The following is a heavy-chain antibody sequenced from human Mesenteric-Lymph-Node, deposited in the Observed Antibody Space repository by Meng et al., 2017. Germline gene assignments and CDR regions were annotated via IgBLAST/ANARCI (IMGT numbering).Heavy chain of an antibody. D-gene: IGHD3-10*01. CDR3: ARDRDGDNWFDP. J-gene: IGHJ5*02. CDR1: GGSISSGSYY. CDR2: IYTSGST. Sequence: GQLQESGPGLVKPSQTLSLTCTVSGGSISSGSYYWSWIRQPAGKGLEWIGRIYTSGSTNYNPSLKSRVTISVDTSKNQFSLKLSSVTAADTAVYYCARDRDGDNWFDPWGQGTLVTVSS. V-gene: IGHV4-61*02.